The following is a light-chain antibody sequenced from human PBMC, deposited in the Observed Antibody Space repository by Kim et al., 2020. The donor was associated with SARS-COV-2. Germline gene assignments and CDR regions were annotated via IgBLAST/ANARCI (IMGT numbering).Light chain of an antibody. CDR3: QSADISGTSWI. V-gene: IGLV3-25*03. J-gene: IGLJ2*01. CDR2: RDK. Sequence: PGRAPILVLYRDKERPSWIAERFSGSRSGTTVTLTISRVQAEDEADYFCQSADISGTSWIFGGGTQLTVL.